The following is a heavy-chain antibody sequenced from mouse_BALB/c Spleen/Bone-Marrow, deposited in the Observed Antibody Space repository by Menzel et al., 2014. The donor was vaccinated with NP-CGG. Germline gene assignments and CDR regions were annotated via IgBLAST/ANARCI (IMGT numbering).Heavy chain of an antibody. D-gene: IGHD1-1*01. Sequence: EVKLVESGGDLVKPGGSLKLSCAASGFTFSSYGMSWVRQTPDKRLEWVATISGGGSYTYYPDSVKGRFTTSRDNAKNTLYLQMSSLKSEDTAMYYCASTITTVVAEDAMDYWGQGTSVTVSS. CDR3: ASTITTVVAEDAMDY. J-gene: IGHJ4*01. CDR1: GFTFSSYG. V-gene: IGHV5-6*01. CDR2: ISGGGSYT.